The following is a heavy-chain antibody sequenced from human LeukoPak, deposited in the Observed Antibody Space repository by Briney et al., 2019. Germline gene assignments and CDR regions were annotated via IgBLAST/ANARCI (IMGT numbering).Heavy chain of an antibody. J-gene: IGHJ4*02. CDR3: ARDLVGY. V-gene: IGHV3-48*04. D-gene: IGHD3-10*01. CDR2: ISSSSSTI. Sequence: GSLRLFCAASGFPFSSYSMNWVRQAPGKGLEWVSYISSSSSTIYYADSVKGRFTISRDNDKSSLYLQMNSLSAEDTAVYYCARDLVGYWGQGTLVTVSS. CDR1: GFPFSSYS.